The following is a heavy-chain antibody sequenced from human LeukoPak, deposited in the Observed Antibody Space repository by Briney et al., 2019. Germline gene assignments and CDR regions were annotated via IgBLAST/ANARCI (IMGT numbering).Heavy chain of an antibody. CDR1: GFTFDDYT. CDR3: AKGGDDYNRAYYYYMDV. D-gene: IGHD5-24*01. CDR2: ISWDGGST. V-gene: IGHV3-43*01. J-gene: IGHJ6*03. Sequence: PGGSLRLSCAASGFTFDDYTMHWVRQAPGKGLEWVSLISWDGGSTYYADSVKGRFTISRDNSKNSLYLQMNSLRTEDTAFYYCAKGGDDYNRAYYYYMDVWGKGTTVTISS.